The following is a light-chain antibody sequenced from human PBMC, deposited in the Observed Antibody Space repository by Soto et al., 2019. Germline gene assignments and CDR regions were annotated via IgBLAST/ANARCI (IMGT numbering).Light chain of an antibody. CDR2: EVS. CDR1: SSDVGGYNY. V-gene: IGLV2-14*01. Sequence: QSALTQPASVSGSPGQSITISCTGTSSDVGGYNYVSWYQQHPGRAPKLMISEVSNRPSGVSTRFSGSKSGNTASLTISGLQAEDEADYYCTSYTNSRTLVFGGGTQLTVL. CDR3: TSYTNSRTLV. J-gene: IGLJ3*02.